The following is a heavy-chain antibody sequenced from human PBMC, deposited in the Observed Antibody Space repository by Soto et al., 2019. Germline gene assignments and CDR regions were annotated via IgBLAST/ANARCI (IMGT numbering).Heavy chain of an antibody. J-gene: IGHJ4*02. V-gene: IGHV4-4*02. Sequence: SETLSLTCAVSSGSISSSNWWSWVRQPPGKGLEWIGEIYHSGSTNYNPSLKSRVTISVDKSKNQFSLKLSSVTAADTAVYYCARDPGGGYNYFDYWGQGTLVTVS. CDR1: SGSISSSNW. CDR2: IYHSGST. CDR3: ARDPGGGYNYFDY. D-gene: IGHD5-12*01.